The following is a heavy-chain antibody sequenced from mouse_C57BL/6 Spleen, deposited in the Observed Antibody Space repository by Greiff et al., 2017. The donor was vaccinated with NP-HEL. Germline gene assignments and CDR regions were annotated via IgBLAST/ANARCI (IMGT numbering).Heavy chain of an antibody. V-gene: IGHV14-2*01. CDR2: IDPEDGET. CDR3: ARGDYYGNDEGAY. D-gene: IGHD2-2*01. CDR1: GFNIKDYY. J-gene: IGHJ3*01. Sequence: VQLQQSGAELVKPGASVKLSCTASGFNIKDYYMHWVKQRTEQGLEWIGSIDPEDGETKYDPKFPGKATITADTSSNTAYLQLSGLTSEDTAVYYCARGDYYGNDEGAYWGQGTLVTVAA.